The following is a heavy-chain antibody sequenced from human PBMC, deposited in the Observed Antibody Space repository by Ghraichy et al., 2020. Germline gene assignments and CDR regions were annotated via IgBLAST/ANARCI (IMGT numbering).Heavy chain of an antibody. Sequence: GALRLSCAASGFTFSSYSMNWVRQAPGKGLEWVSSISSSSSYIYYADSVKGRFTISRDNSKNSLYLQMNSLRAEDTAVYYWASAFSGYDTAPGYWGQGTLVTVSS. CDR2: ISSSSSYI. CDR3: ASAFSGYDTAPGY. V-gene: IGHV3-21*01. D-gene: IGHD5-12*01. CDR1: GFTFSSYS. J-gene: IGHJ4*02.